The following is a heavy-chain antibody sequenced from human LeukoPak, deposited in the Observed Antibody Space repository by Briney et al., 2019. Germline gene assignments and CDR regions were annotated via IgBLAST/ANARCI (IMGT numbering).Heavy chain of an antibody. CDR1: GFTFSSYW. V-gene: IGHV3-7*01. J-gene: IGHJ4*02. D-gene: IGHD4-17*01. Sequence: GGSLRLSCAASGFTFSSYWMSWVRQAPGKGLEWVANIKQDGSERYYVDSVKGRFTIFKDNAKNSLYLQMNSLRAEDTAVYYCARSMPGKGHGDHHTGQFDYWGQGTLVTVSS. CDR2: IKQDGSER. CDR3: ARSMPGKGHGDHHTGQFDY.